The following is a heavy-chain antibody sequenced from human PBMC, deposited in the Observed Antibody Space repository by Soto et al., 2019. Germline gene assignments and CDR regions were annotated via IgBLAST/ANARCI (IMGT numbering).Heavy chain of an antibody. Sequence: QVQLQGSGPGLVKPSQTLSLNCTVSGGSITSGGHFWSWIRQVPGMGLEWIGYIYYSGTTYYNPSLRSRVTISVDTSKNQFSLELSSVTAADTAVYYCARGSRPFECFDPWGQGTLVTVSS. CDR1: GGSITSGGHF. V-gene: IGHV4-31*03. J-gene: IGHJ5*02. CDR3: ARGSRPFECFDP. CDR2: IYYSGTT. D-gene: IGHD3-9*01.